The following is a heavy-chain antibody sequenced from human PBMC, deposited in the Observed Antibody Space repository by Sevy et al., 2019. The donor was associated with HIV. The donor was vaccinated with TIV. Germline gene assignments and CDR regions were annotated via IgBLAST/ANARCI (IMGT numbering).Heavy chain of an antibody. D-gene: IGHD1-1*01. CDR1: GFTVSSNY. V-gene: IGHV3-30-3*01. Sequence: GVSLRLSCAASGFTVSSNYMSWVRQAPGKGLEWVATISFDATNKHYPDSVKGRFTISRDNFQNSLFLQMDSLRPEDTAVYYCALERLSSDVAEYFQNWGQGTLVTVSS. CDR3: ALERLSSDVAEYFQN. CDR2: ISFDATNK. J-gene: IGHJ1*01.